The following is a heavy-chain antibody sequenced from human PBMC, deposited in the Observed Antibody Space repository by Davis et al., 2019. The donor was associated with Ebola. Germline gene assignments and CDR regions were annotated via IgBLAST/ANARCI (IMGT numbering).Heavy chain of an antibody. CDR3: ARPVGVYYHYFDY. CDR1: GDSISSSAYY. D-gene: IGHD1-26*01. J-gene: IGHJ4*02. CDR2: IYYSGRT. Sequence: SETLSLTCTVSGDSISSSAYYWGWIRQPPGKGLEWIGSIYYSGRTYYNPSLKSRVTISVDTPKNQFSLKLSSVTAADTAVYYCARPVGVYYHYFDYWGQGTLVTVSS. V-gene: IGHV4-39*01.